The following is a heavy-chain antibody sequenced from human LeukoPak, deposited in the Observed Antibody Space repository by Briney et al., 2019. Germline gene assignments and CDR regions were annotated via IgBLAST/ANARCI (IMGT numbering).Heavy chain of an antibody. V-gene: IGHV4-59*01. J-gene: IGHJ4*02. Sequence: SETLSLTCTVSGGSISSYCWSWIRQPPGKGLEWIGYIYYSGSTNYNPSLKSRVTISVDTSKNQFSLKLSSVTAADTAVYYCASLTTGTTSSYYFDYWGQGTLVTVSS. CDR1: GGSISSYC. D-gene: IGHD1-1*01. CDR3: ASLTTGTTSSYYFDY. CDR2: IYYSGST.